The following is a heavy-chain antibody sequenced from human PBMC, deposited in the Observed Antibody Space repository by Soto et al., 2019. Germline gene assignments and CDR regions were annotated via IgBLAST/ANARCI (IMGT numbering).Heavy chain of an antibody. D-gene: IGHD4-17*01. J-gene: IGHJ4*02. V-gene: IGHV4-39*01. CDR2: IYYSGST. CDR3: ASQFSVYGDYGRYFDF. CDR1: GGSISSSGYY. Sequence: QLQLQESGPGLVKPSETLSLTCTVSGGSISSSGYYWGWIRQPPGKGLEWIGTIYYSGSTYYNPSSTGRVPLSVDTSTNQFSLKLSSVTAADTAVYYCASQFSVYGDYGRYFDFWGQGTLVTVSS.